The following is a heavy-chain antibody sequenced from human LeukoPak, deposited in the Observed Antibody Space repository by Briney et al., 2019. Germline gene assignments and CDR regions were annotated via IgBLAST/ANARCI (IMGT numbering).Heavy chain of an antibody. V-gene: IGHV4-38-2*02. Sequence: PSETLSLTCTVSGYSISSGYHWGWIRQPPGKGLEWIGNIYYSGNTYYNPSLKSPVTMSVDTSNNQFSLRLSSVTAADTAVYYCARARIGIASSPIAARFFDYWGQGTLVTVSS. CDR1: GYSISSGYH. D-gene: IGHD2-15*01. CDR3: ARARIGIASSPIAARFFDY. CDR2: IYYSGNT. J-gene: IGHJ4*02.